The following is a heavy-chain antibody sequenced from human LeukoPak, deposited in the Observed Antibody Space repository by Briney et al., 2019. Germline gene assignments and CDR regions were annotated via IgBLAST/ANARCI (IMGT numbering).Heavy chain of an antibody. CDR3: ATKQWLAPPPDS. V-gene: IGHV3-74*01. Sequence: GGALRLSCAASGFTFSKYWMLLVRQAPGKGLDSVSRINTEGTVTTYADSVKGRVTVSRDNADNTMFLQMNSVRDEDTAVYYCATKQWLAPPPDSWGQGTPVTVSS. CDR1: GFTFSKYW. J-gene: IGHJ4*02. D-gene: IGHD6-19*01. CDR2: INTEGTVT.